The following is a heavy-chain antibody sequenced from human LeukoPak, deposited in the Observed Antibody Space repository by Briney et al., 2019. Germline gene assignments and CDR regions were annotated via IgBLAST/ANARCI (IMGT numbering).Heavy chain of an antibody. CDR1: GYTFTGYY. J-gene: IGHJ4*02. V-gene: IGHV1-2*02. CDR3: ARGDTYGVDY. Sequence: ASVKVSCKSSGYTFTGYYIHGVRQAPGQEREWVGWINCHSGATNHAQNSQASVTMTRDPSISTAYMELTSLISDDTAVYYCARGDTYGVDYWGQGTLVTVSS. D-gene: IGHD1-26*01. CDR2: INCHSGAT.